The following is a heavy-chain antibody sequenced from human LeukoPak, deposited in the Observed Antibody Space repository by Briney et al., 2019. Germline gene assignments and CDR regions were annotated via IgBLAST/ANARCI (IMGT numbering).Heavy chain of an antibody. Sequence: ASVKVSCKASGGTFSSYAISWVRQAPGQGLEWMGWISAYNGNTNYAQKLQGRVAMTTDTSTSTAYMELRSLRSDDTAVYYCARDRPRSIYDSSGYYFNWFDPWGQGTLVTVSS. CDR2: ISAYNGNT. J-gene: IGHJ5*02. V-gene: IGHV1-18*01. D-gene: IGHD3-22*01. CDR3: ARDRPRSIYDSSGYYFNWFDP. CDR1: GGTFSSYA.